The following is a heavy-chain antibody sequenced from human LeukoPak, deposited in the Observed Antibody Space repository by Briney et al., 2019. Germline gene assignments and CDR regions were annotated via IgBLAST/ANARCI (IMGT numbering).Heavy chain of an antibody. CDR1: GYSISSGYY. CDR2: IYHSGST. CDR3: ARDPNCTNGVCSDY. V-gene: IGHV4-38-2*02. J-gene: IGHJ4*02. Sequence: SETLSLTCTVSGYSISSGYYWGWIRQPPGKGLEWIGSIYHSGSTYYNPSLKSRVTISVDTSKNQFSLKLSSVTAADTAVYYCARDPNCTNGVCSDYWGQETLVTVSS. D-gene: IGHD2-8*01.